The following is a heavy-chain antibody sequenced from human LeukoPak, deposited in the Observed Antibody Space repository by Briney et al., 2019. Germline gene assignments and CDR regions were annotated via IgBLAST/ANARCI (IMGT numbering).Heavy chain of an antibody. CDR1: GFTFSSYG. CDR2: IRYDGSNK. D-gene: IGHD6-19*01. CDR3: AKSGGKAVDYFDY. V-gene: IGHV3-30*02. Sequence: PGGSLRLXCAASGFTFSSYGMHWVRQAPGKGLESVAFIRYDGSNKYYADSVKGRFTISRDNSKNTLYLQMNSLRAEDTAVYYCAKSGGKAVDYFDYWGQGTLVTVSS. J-gene: IGHJ4*02.